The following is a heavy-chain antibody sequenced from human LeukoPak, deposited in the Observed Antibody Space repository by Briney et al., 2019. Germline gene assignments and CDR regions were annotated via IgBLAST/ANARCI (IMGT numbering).Heavy chain of an antibody. J-gene: IGHJ4*02. Sequence: GGSLRLSCAASGFTFSSYWMTWVRQAPGKGLDWVANIKQDGSENYYVDSVKGRFTISRDNAKNSLYLQMNSLRAEDTAVYYCARDDVTIFGVVNTPLRYWGQGTLVTVSS. CDR2: IKQDGSEN. V-gene: IGHV3-7*01. CDR3: ARDDVTIFGVVNTPLRY. D-gene: IGHD3-3*01. CDR1: GFTFSSYW.